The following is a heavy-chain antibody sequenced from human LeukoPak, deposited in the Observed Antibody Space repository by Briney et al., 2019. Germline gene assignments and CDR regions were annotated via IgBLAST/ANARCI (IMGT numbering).Heavy chain of an antibody. V-gene: IGHV3-74*01. CDR2: IKSDGSST. D-gene: IGHD3-16*01. CDR1: GFTFSSYW. CDR3: ARGTSWGGDYFDY. J-gene: IGHJ4*01. Sequence: GGSLRLSCAVSGFTFSSYWIHWVRQVPGEGLVWVSRIKSDGSSTSYAESVKGRFTISRDNAKNMLNLQMNSLRAEDTAVYYCARGTSWGGDYFDYWGQGTLVNVSS.